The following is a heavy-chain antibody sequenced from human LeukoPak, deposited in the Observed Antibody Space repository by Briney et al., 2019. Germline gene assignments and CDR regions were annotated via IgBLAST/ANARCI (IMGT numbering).Heavy chain of an antibody. CDR2: ISGSGGST. V-gene: IGHV3-23*01. D-gene: IGHD6-19*01. CDR3: ARAAAETGAFRDNWFDP. CDR1: GFTFSSYG. Sequence: GGTLRLSCAASGFTFSSYGMSWVRQAPGKGLEWVSAISGSGGSTYYADSVKGRFTISRNNSKNTLYLKMNSLRAEDTAVYYCARAAAETGAFRDNWFDPWGQGTLVTVSS. J-gene: IGHJ5*02.